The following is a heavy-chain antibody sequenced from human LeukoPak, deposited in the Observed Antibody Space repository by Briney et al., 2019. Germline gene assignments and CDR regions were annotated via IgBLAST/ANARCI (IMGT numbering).Heavy chain of an antibody. CDR1: GFTFSGYA. Sequence: GGSLRLSCAASGFTFSGYAMHWVRQAPGKGLEWVSSISGGSGSTYYADSVKGRFTISRDNSKSTLYLQMSSLRVDDTAVYYCAKGYDYVWGSYRLHAFDVWGQGTMVAVSS. CDR3: AKGYDYVWGSYRLHAFDV. CDR2: ISGGSGST. D-gene: IGHD3-16*02. J-gene: IGHJ3*01. V-gene: IGHV3-23*01.